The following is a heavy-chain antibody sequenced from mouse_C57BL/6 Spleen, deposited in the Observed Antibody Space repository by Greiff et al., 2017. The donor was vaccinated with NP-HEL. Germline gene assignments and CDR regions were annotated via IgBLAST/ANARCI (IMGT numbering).Heavy chain of an antibody. V-gene: IGHV1-15*01. CDR2: IDPETGGT. CDR1: GYTFTDYE. J-gene: IGHJ2*01. D-gene: IGHD3-2*02. Sequence: VQGVESGAELVRPGASVTLSCKASGYTFTDYEMHWVKQTPVHGLEWIGAIDPETGGTAYNQKFKGKAILTADKSSSTAYMELRSLTSEDSAVYYCTRTGQLRLHDYWGQGTTLTVSS. CDR3: TRTGQLRLHDY.